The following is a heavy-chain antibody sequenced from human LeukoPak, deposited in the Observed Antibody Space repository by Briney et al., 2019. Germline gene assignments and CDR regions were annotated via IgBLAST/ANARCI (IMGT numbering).Heavy chain of an antibody. J-gene: IGHJ4*02. CDR2: ISYDGSNK. V-gene: IGHV3-30*03. D-gene: IGHD2-15*01. CDR3: ASPTTYCSGGSCAY. CDR1: GFTFSSYS. Sequence: GGSLRLSCGASGFTFSSYSMHWVRQAPGKGLEWVAVISYDGSNKYYADSVKGRFTISRDNSKNTLYLQMNSLRAEDTAVYYCASPTTYCSGGSCAYWGQGTLVTVSS.